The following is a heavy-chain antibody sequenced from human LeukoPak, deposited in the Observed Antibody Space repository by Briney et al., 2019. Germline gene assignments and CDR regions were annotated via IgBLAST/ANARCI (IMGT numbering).Heavy chain of an antibody. V-gene: IGHV3-33*01. CDR2: LWYDGNNK. CDR3: ARDMAGTVAGVAPHDYYCGLDV. CDR1: GFTFSTYG. D-gene: IGHD6-19*01. Sequence: GRSLRLSCAASGFTFSTYGMHWVRQAPGKGLEWVAILWYDGNNKYYAGSVKGRFTISRDTSKNTLYLQMNSLRAEDTAVYYCARDMAGTVAGVAPHDYYCGLDVWGQGTTVTVSS. J-gene: IGHJ6*02.